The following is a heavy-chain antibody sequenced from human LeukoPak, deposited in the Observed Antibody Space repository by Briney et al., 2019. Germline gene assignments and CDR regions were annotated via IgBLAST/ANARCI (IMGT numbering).Heavy chain of an antibody. CDR3: ARDLDYCSGGSCYGEDY. V-gene: IGHV3-30-3*01. CDR1: GFTFSSYA. D-gene: IGHD2-15*01. CDR2: ISYDGSNK. J-gene: IGHJ4*02. Sequence: GGSLRLSCAASGFTFSSYAMHWVRQAPGKGLEWVAVISYDGSNKYYADSVKGRFTISRDNSKNTLYLQMNSLRAEDTVVYYCARDLDYCSGGSCYGEDYWGQGTLVTVSS.